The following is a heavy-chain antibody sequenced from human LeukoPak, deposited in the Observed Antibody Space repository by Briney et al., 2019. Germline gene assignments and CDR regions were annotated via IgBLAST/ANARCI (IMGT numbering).Heavy chain of an antibody. D-gene: IGHD2-2*01. CDR1: GGSISSYY. CDR3: ARDYCSSTSCYGWSGREAFDI. Sequence: SETLPLTCTVSGGSISSYYWSWIRQPAGKGLEWIGRIYTSGSTNYNPSLKSRVTMSVDTSKNQFSLKLSSVTAADTAVYYCARDYCSSTSCYGWSGREAFDIWGQGTMVTVSS. V-gene: IGHV4-4*07. J-gene: IGHJ3*02. CDR2: IYTSGST.